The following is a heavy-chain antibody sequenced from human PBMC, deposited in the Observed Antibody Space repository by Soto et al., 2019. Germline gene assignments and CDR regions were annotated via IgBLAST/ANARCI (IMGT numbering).Heavy chain of an antibody. CDR2: IIPIFGTA. J-gene: IGHJ6*02. Sequence: QVQLVQSGAEVKKPGSSVKVSCKASGGTFSSYAISWVRQAPGQGLEWMGGIIPIFGTANYAQKFQGRVTITADKSTSTAYMELSSLGSEDTAVYYCARVPYYDFWSGYYYYYYGMDVWGQGTTVTVSS. V-gene: IGHV1-69*14. CDR3: ARVPYYDFWSGYYYYYYGMDV. D-gene: IGHD3-3*01. CDR1: GGTFSSYA.